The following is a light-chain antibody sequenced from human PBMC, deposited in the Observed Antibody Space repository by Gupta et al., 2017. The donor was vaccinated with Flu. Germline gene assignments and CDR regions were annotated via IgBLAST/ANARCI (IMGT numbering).Light chain of an antibody. CDR3: QHSYS. CDR2: AAS. J-gene: IGKJ2*01. Sequence: DIQMTQSPSSLSASVGDRVTITCRASQSISSYLNWDQQKPGKAPKLLIYAASSLQSGVPSRFSGSGSGTDFTLTSSSMQTDDCETDYGQHSYSFGQGTKLEIK. V-gene: IGKV1-39*01. CDR1: QSISSY.